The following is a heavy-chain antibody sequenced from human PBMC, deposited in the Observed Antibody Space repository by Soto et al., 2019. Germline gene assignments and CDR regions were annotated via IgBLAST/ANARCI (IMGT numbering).Heavy chain of an antibody. CDR1: GYSFTDYY. CDR2: ITPNSGGT. Sequence: QVQLVQSGAEVKKPGASVKVSCKASGYSFTDYYIHWVRQAPGQGLEWMGWITPNSGGTNYAQKFQGRVTMTRDTSISTAYMELSRLRSDDTAVYYCARDSTQHWSSVEKWFDPWGQGTLVTVSS. V-gene: IGHV1-2*02. J-gene: IGHJ5*02. D-gene: IGHD1-1*01. CDR3: ARDSTQHWSSVEKWFDP.